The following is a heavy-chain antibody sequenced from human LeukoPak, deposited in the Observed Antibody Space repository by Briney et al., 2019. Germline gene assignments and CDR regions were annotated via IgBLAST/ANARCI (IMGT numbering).Heavy chain of an antibody. CDR2: ISWNSGSI. Sequence: GGSLRLSCAASGFTFDDYAMHWVRQAPGKGLEWVSGISWNSGSIGYADSVKGRFTISRDNAKNSLYLQMNSLRAEDTALYYCAKDLHALRHYAFDIWGQGTMVTVSS. J-gene: IGHJ3*02. CDR3: AKDLHALRHYAFDI. CDR1: GFTFDDYA. D-gene: IGHD4-11*01. V-gene: IGHV3-9*01.